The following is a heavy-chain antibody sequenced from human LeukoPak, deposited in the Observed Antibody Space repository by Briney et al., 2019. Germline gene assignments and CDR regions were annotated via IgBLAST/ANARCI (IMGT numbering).Heavy chain of an antibody. V-gene: IGHV3-23*01. Sequence: AGGSLRLSCGASGFTFSSNAMYWVRQAPGKGLEWVSAISDNGRSTYYADSVKGRFTISRDKSKNTLYLQMNSLRAEDTALYYCAKDLAGTTSFDYWGQGTLVTVSS. CDR3: AKDLAGTTSFDY. CDR2: ISDNGRST. J-gene: IGHJ4*02. CDR1: GFTFSSNA. D-gene: IGHD1-7*01.